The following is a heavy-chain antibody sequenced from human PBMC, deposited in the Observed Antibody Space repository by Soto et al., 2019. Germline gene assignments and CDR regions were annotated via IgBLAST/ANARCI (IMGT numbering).Heavy chain of an antibody. CDR3: AALTVTLNYGMAV. CDR1: GYSFSSYD. J-gene: IGHJ6*02. V-gene: IGHV1-8*01. D-gene: IGHD4-17*01. Sequence: QVQLVQSGAEVKKPGAAVKVSCKASGYSFSSYDINWVRQATGQGLEWMGWMNPNSGNTGYAQKFQARVSTTRNTARSTAYMELSSMRSEDTAVYYRAALTVTLNYGMAVWGQGTTVTVSS. CDR2: MNPNSGNT.